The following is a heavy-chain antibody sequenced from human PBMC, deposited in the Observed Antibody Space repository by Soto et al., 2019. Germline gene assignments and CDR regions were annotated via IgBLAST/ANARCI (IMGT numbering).Heavy chain of an antibody. Sequence: GGSLRLSCAASGFTFSSYGMNWVRQSPGKGLEWVSAMSYSGDSTYYADSVKGRFTISRDNSKNTVFLQMNSLRAEDTAVYYCAKSGSTTAWYLYDYWGQGTLVTVSS. CDR2: MSYSGDST. D-gene: IGHD6-13*01. J-gene: IGHJ4*02. CDR3: AKSGSTTAWYLYDY. CDR1: GFTFSSYG. V-gene: IGHV3-23*01.